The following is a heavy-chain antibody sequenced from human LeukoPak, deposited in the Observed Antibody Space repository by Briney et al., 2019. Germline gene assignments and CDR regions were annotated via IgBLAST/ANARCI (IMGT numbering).Heavy chain of an antibody. Sequence: GGSLRLSCAASGFTFSDYYMSWIRQAPGKGLEWVSYISSSGSTIYYADSVKGRFTISRDNSKNTLYLQMNSLRAEDTAVYYCARDRDCSGGSCYGYWGQGTLVTVSS. CDR3: ARDRDCSGGSCYGY. J-gene: IGHJ4*02. D-gene: IGHD2-15*01. CDR2: ISSSGSTI. CDR1: GFTFSDYY. V-gene: IGHV3-11*04.